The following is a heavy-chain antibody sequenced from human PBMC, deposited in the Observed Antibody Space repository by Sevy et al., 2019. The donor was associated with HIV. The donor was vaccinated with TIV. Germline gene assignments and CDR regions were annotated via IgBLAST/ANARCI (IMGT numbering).Heavy chain of an antibody. D-gene: IGHD4-4*01. CDR3: ARSYNDYSNALAFDY. V-gene: IGHV4-30-4*01. CDR1: GGSISSGDYN. J-gene: IGHJ4*02. CDR2: IYYSGLT. Sequence: SETLSLTCTVSGGSISSGDYNWNWIRQPPGKGLEWIGYIYYSGLTYYNPSLKSRITLSVDTSENQFSLTLSSVTAADTAVYYCARSYNDYSNALAFDYWGQGTLVTVPS.